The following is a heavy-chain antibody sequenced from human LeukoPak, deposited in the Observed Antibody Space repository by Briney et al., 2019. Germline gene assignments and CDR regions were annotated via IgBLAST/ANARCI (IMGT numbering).Heavy chain of an antibody. CDR1: GFTFSSYA. V-gene: IGHV3-23*01. D-gene: IGHD2-2*01. J-gene: IGHJ4*02. Sequence: PGGSLRLSCAASGFTFSSYAMSWVRQAPGKGLEWVSAISGSGGSTYYADSVKGRFTISRDNSKNTLYLQMNSLRAEDTAVYYCAKGTDIVVVPAALVDYWGQGTLVTVSS. CDR2: ISGSGGST. CDR3: AKGTDIVVVPAALVDY.